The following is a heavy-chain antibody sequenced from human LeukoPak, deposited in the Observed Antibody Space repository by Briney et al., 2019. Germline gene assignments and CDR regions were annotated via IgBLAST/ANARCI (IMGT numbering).Heavy chain of an antibody. CDR1: GFTFSRYN. D-gene: IGHD1-26*01. J-gene: IGHJ4*02. CDR2: ISSTSDYT. Sequence: GGSLRLSCAASGFTFSRYNMNWVRQAPGKGLEWVSSISSTSDYTYYADSVKGRFTISRDNAKNSLFLQMNSLRAEDTAVYYCGDATSDYWGQGTLVTVSS. V-gene: IGHV3-21*01. CDR3: GDATSDY.